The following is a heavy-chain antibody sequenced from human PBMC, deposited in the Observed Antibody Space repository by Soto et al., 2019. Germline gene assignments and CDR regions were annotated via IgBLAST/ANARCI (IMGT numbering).Heavy chain of an antibody. D-gene: IGHD3-3*01. CDR1: GYTFTSYD. J-gene: IGHJ6*03. CDR3: ARGLTICGVVIISYMDV. V-gene: IGHV1-8*01. CDR2: MNPNSGHT. Sequence: QVQLVQSGAEVKKPGASVKVSCKASGYTFTSYDINWVRQSTGQGLEWMGWMNPNSGHTGYAQKFQGSVTMTRNTSISTAYMELSSLRSEDTAVYYCARGLTICGVVIISYMDVWGKGTTVTVSS.